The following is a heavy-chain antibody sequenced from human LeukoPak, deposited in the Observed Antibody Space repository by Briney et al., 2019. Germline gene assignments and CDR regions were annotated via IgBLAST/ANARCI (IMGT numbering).Heavy chain of an antibody. V-gene: IGHV3-74*01. CDR3: ARVGLYYYESSGYDY. CDR1: GFTFSSYW. CDR2: INSDGSVT. Sequence: PGGSLRLSCAASGFTFSSYWMHWVRHAPGKGLVWVSRINSDGSVTDYADSVKGRFTISRDNARNTLYLQVHSLTAEDTAVYYCARVGLYYYESSGYDYWGQGTLVTVSS. J-gene: IGHJ4*02. D-gene: IGHD3-22*01.